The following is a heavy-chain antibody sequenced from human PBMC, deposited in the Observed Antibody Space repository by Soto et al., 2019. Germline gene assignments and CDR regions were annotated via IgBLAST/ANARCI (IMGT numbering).Heavy chain of an antibody. CDR1: GGSISSGGYS. CDR2: IYHSGST. J-gene: IGHJ4*02. D-gene: IGHD6-13*01. CDR3: ASGQQLVRNY. Sequence: QLQLQESGSGLVKPSQTLSLTCAVSGGSISSGGYSWSWIRQPPGKGLEWIGYIYHSGSTYYNPSLKSRVTISVDRSTTQSSLKLSSATAADTAVYYCASGQQLVRNYWGQGTLVPVSS. V-gene: IGHV4-30-2*01.